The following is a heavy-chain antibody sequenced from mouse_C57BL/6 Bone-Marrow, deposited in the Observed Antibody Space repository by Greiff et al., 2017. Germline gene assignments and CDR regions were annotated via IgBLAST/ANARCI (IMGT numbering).Heavy chain of an antibody. J-gene: IGHJ3*01. CDR1: GYAFTNYL. CDR2: INPGSGGT. V-gene: IGHV1-54*01. CDR3: ATGAWFAY. D-gene: IGHD4-1*01. Sequence: VQLQQSGAELVRPGTSVKVSCKASGYAFTNYLIEWVKQRPGQGLEWIGVINPGSGGTKYNEKFKGKATLTADKSSSTAYMQLSSLTSEDSAVYFCATGAWFAYWGQGTLVTVSA.